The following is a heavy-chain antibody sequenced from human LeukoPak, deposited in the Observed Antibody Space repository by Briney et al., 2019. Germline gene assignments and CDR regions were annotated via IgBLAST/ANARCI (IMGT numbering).Heavy chain of an antibody. J-gene: IGHJ5*02. Sequence: GGSLRLSCAASGFTFSSYSMNWVRQAPGKGLEWVSSISSSSSYISYADSVKGRFTISRDNAKNSLYLQMNSLRAEDTAVYYCARQTMVRATQVEWFDPWGQGTLVTVSS. CDR1: GFTFSSYS. CDR2: ISSSSSYI. V-gene: IGHV3-21*01. CDR3: ARQTMVRATQVEWFDP. D-gene: IGHD3-10*01.